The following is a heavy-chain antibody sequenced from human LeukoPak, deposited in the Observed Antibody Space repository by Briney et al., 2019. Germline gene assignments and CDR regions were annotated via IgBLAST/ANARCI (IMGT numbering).Heavy chain of an antibody. CDR1: GSTFSSYA. D-gene: IGHD1-26*01. V-gene: IGHV1-69*13. CDR2: IIPIFGTA. CDR3: ARDREGATSLGDAFDI. Sequence: VASVKVSCKASGSTFSSYAISWVRRAPGQGLEWMGGIIPIFGTANYAQKFQGRVTITADESTSTAYMELSSLRSEDTAVYYCARDREGATSLGDAFDIWGQGTMVTVSS. J-gene: IGHJ3*02.